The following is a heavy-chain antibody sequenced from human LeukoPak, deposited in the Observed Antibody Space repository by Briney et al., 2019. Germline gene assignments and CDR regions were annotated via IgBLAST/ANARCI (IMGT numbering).Heavy chain of an antibody. CDR1: GYTFTGYY. D-gene: IGHD6-13*01. CDR3: ARVGRGQLGYYYYMDV. Sequence: ASVKFSCKASGYTFTGYYMHWVRQAPGQGLEWMGWINPNSGGTNYAQKFQGRVTMTRDTSISTAYMELSRLRSDDTAVYYCARVGRGQLGYYYYMDVWGKGTTVTVSS. CDR2: INPNSGGT. J-gene: IGHJ6*03. V-gene: IGHV1-2*02.